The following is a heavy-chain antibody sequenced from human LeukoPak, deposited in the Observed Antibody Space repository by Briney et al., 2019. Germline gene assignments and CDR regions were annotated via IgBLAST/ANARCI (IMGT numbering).Heavy chain of an antibody. D-gene: IGHD3-22*01. V-gene: IGHV3-30*02. CDR2: IRYDGSNK. CDR1: GFTFSSYG. Sequence: GGSLRLSCAASGFTFSSYGMHWVRQAPGKGLEWVAFIRYDGSNKYYADSVKGRFTISRDNSKNTLYLQMNSLRAEDTAVYYCARGGYYYDSSGYDYWGQGTLVTVSS. J-gene: IGHJ4*02. CDR3: ARGGYYYDSSGYDY.